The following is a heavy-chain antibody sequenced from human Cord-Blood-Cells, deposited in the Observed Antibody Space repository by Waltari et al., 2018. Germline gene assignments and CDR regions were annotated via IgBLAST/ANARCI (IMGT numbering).Heavy chain of an antibody. CDR2: IKQDGSEK. J-gene: IGHJ6*03. CDR3: ARTHYYYDSSGYVEYYYYYYMDV. Sequence: EVQLVESGGGLVQPGGSLRLSCAASGFTFSSYWMSWVRQAPGKGLEWVANIKQDGSEKYYVYSVKGRFTISRDNAKNSLYLQMNSLRAEDTAVYYCARTHYYYDSSGYVEYYYYYYMDVWGKGTTVTVSS. CDR1: GFTFSSYW. V-gene: IGHV3-7*01. D-gene: IGHD3-22*01.